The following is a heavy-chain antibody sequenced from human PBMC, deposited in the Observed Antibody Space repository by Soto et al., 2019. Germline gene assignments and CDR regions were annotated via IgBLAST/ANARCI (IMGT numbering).Heavy chain of an antibody. Sequence: PGGSLRLCCAAAGFTFSSYAMSWVRQAPGKGLEWVSAISGSGGSTYYADSVKGRFTISRDNSKNTLYLQMNSLRAEDTAVYYCAKDQKVLAAAGTDFDYWGQGTLVTVSS. D-gene: IGHD6-13*01. CDR3: AKDQKVLAAAGTDFDY. CDR1: GFTFSSYA. V-gene: IGHV3-23*01. J-gene: IGHJ4*02. CDR2: ISGSGGST.